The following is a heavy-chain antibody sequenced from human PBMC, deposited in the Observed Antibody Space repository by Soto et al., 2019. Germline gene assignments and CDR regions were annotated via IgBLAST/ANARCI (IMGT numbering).Heavy chain of an antibody. CDR1: GYNISSYD. J-gene: IGHJ4*02. D-gene: IGHD3-9*01. Sequence: ASVKVSCKASGYNISSYDMIWVRQAAGQGLAWTGWMDPNRGHPDSVQNFRGRVTMTTNISASTAYMELIGLRSHDTGVYYCARAAYGSLWFLSHWAQGTLVTVSS. V-gene: IGHV1-8*01. CDR3: ARAAYGSLWFLSH. CDR2: MDPNRGHP.